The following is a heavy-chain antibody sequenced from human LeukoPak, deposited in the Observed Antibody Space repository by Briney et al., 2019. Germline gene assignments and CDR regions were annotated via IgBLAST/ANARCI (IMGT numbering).Heavy chain of an antibody. J-gene: IGHJ4*02. V-gene: IGHV4-39*01. Sequence: SETLSLTCTASGGSISSSSYYWGWIRQPPGKGLEWIGSIYYSGSTYYNPSLKSRVTISVDTSKNQFSLKLSSVTAADTAVYYCARQRHRISRIDYWGQGTLVTVSS. CDR3: ARQRHRISRIDY. D-gene: IGHD2/OR15-2a*01. CDR1: GGSISSSSYY. CDR2: IYYSGST.